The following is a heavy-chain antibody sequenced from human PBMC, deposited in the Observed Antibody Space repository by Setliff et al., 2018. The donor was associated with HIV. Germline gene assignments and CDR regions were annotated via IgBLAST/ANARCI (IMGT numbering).Heavy chain of an antibody. CDR1: GGTISSSDYY. CDR2: IYTSGST. V-gene: IGHV4-61*05. Sequence: SETLSLTCTVSGGTISSSDYYWGWIRQPPGKGLEWIGYIYTSGSTNYSPSLKSRVTISEDTSKNQFSLEMRSVTAADTAVYYCATSPAGEILGSRPFYFDYWGQGTLVTVSS. CDR3: ATSPAGEILGSRPFYFDY. D-gene: IGHD3-10*01. J-gene: IGHJ4*02.